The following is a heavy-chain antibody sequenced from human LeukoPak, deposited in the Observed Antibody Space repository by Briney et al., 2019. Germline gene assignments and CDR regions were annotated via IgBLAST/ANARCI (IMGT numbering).Heavy chain of an antibody. CDR2: ISSSSSNI. Sequence: PGGSLRLSCAASGFTFSSYSMSWVRQAPGKGLEWVSSISSSSSNIYYADSVKGRFTISRDNAKNSLSLQIDSLRAEDTTLYYCARDRSYGFDYWGQGTLVTVSS. CDR1: GFTFSSYS. CDR3: ARDRSYGFDY. V-gene: IGHV3-21*01. D-gene: IGHD5-18*01. J-gene: IGHJ4*02.